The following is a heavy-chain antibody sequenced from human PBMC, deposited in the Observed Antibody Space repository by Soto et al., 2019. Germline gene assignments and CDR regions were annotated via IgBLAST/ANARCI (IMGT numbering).Heavy chain of an antibody. CDR1: TSNLKNYA. D-gene: IGHD3-16*01. CDR3: AKIKGAITFLHFDT. V-gene: IGHV3-23*01. CDR2: LTDTGGST. J-gene: IGHJ4*02. Sequence: GGSLRLSCVDSTSNLKNYAMAWVRQAPGKGLKWVSALTDTGGSTYYAASVKGRFTISRDNSRNTLFLQMDRLRVDDTAVYYCAKIKGAITFLHFDTWGQGTLVTVSS.